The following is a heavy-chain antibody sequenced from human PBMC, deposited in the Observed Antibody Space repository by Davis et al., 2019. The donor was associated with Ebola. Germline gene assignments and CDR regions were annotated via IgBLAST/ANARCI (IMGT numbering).Heavy chain of an antibody. CDR1: GFTFSSYG. J-gene: IGHJ4*02. CDR2: ISYDGSNK. D-gene: IGHD6-6*01. CDR3: ARGSLGSSSPSDY. V-gene: IGHV3-30*12. Sequence: PGGSLRLSCAASGFTFSSYGMHWVRQAPGKGLEWVAVISYDGSNKYYADSVKGRFTISRDNAKNSLYLQMNSLRAEDTAVYYCARGSLGSSSPSDYWGQGTLVTVSS.